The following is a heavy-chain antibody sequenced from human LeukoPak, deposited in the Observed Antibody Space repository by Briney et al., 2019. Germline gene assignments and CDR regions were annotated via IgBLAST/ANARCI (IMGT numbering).Heavy chain of an antibody. CDR3: ARSLFRFLEWSYRSYYYYYMDV. D-gene: IGHD3-3*01. CDR1: GYTFTGYY. CDR2: TSAYNGNT. Sequence: GASVKVSCKASGYTFTGYYMHWVRQAPGQGLEWMGWTSAYNGNTNYAQKLQGRVTMTTDTSTSTAYMELSSLRSEDTAVYYCARSLFRFLEWSYRSYYYYYMDVWGKGTTVTVSS. J-gene: IGHJ6*03. V-gene: IGHV1-18*04.